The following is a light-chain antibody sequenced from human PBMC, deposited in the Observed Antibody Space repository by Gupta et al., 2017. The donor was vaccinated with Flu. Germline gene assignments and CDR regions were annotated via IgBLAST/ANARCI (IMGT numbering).Light chain of an antibody. CDR1: QNIRRY. Sequence: PSSLSASVGDRVTITCRASQNIRRYLSWYQQKAGEAPKLLIYGASSLQSGVPSSFSGSGSGTDFTLTISSLQPEDFATYYCQQSDSRPWTFGQGTEVEIK. V-gene: IGKV1-39*01. CDR3: QQSDSRPWT. J-gene: IGKJ1*01. CDR2: GAS.